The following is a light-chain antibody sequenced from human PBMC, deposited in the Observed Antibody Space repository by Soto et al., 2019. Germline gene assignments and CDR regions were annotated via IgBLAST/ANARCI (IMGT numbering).Light chain of an antibody. V-gene: IGLV1-47*01. CDR1: SSNIGSNY. CDR3: ASWDDSLSGWV. CDR2: MNN. Sequence: QSVLTQPPSASGTPGQRVTISCSGSSSNIGSNYVYWYQHLPGTAPKLLIYMNNQRPSGVPDRFSGSKSGTSASLAISGLRSEDEADYFCASWDDSLSGWVFGGGTKVTVL. J-gene: IGLJ2*01.